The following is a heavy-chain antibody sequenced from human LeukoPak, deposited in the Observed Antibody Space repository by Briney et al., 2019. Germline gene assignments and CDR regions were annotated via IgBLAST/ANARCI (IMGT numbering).Heavy chain of an antibody. Sequence: PGGSLRLSCAASGFTFSSYAMSWVRQAPGKGLEWVSAISGSGGSTYYADSVKGRFTISRDNSKNTLYLQMNCLRAEDTAVYYCAKDLAILSQDKIKSELRLLEWFGIVGYWGQGTLVTVSS. D-gene: IGHD3-3*01. V-gene: IGHV3-23*01. CDR1: GFTFSSYA. CDR2: ISGSGGST. CDR3: AKDLAILSQDKIKSELRLLEWFGIVGY. J-gene: IGHJ4*02.